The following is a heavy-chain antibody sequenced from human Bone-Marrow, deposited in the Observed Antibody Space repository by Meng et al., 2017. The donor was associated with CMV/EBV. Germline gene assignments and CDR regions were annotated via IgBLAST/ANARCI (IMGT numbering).Heavy chain of an antibody. Sequence: GGSLRLSCAASGVTFSSFVMNWVRQAPGKGLEWVSVIYNGGTPYYADSVKGRFTISRDNSKNTLYLQMNSLRAEDTAVYYCARQSGGSCFDSWGQGTLVTVSS. CDR2: IYNGGTP. CDR1: GVTFSSFV. CDR3: ARQSGGSCFDS. V-gene: IGHV3-66*04. J-gene: IGHJ4*02. D-gene: IGHD2-15*01.